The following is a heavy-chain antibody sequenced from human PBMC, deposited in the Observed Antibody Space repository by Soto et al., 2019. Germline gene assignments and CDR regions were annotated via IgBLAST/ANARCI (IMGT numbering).Heavy chain of an antibody. CDR2: ISGGGGNT. V-gene: IGHV3-23*01. CDR3: GMGTYSYGYFGAY. J-gene: IGHJ4*02. D-gene: IGHD5-18*01. Sequence: EVQLLESGGGLVQPGGSLRLSCATSGFTFSDYVMTWVRQAPGKGLEWVSTISGGGGNTYYADSVKGRFTISRDNSKSTLFLQVNSLRAEDTAVYYCGMGTYSYGYFGAYWGQGTLVTVSA. CDR1: GFTFSDYV.